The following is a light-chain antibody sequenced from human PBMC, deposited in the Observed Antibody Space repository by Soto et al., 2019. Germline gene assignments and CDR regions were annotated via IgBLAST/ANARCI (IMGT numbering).Light chain of an antibody. V-gene: IGKV1-5*01. CDR1: QTINKW. J-gene: IGKJ5*01. CDR2: DAS. CDR3: QQFNNYPPPA. Sequence: DIQMTQSPSTLAAFVGDRVTINCRASQTINKWMAWYQQKPGKAPKLLIFDASSLESGVPSRFSGSGSGTDFTLTISRLLPEDLATYSRQQFNNYPPPALGQGPRL.